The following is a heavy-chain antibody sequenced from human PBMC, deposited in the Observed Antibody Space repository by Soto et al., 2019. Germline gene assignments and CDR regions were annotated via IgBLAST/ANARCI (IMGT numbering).Heavy chain of an antibody. J-gene: IGHJ5*02. CDR2: IWYDGSNK. Sequence: QVQLVESGGGVVQPGRSLRLSCAASGFTFSSYGMHWVRQAPGKGLEWVAVIWYDGSNKYYADSVKGRFTISRDNSKXXXXXXXNSXRAEDTAVYYCARDRDDGIAAAGGTWFDPWGQGTLVTVSS. V-gene: IGHV3-33*01. CDR1: GFTFSSYG. D-gene: IGHD6-13*01. CDR3: ARDRDDGIAAAGGTWFDP.